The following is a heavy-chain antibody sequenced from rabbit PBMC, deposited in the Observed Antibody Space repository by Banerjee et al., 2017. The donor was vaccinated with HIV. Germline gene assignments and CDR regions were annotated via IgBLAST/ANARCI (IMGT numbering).Heavy chain of an antibody. CDR3: ARDNGSGDYIDVYFDL. CDR2: IYTGDAST. J-gene: IGHJ4*01. CDR1: GSSFSSGYD. V-gene: IGHV1S45*01. D-gene: IGHD1-1*01. Sequence: QEQLMESGGGLVQPGGSLKLTCTASGSSFSSGYDMCWVRQAPGKGLEWIGTIYTGDASTYYASWAKGRFTVSKASSTSVTLQMTSLTAADTATYFCARDNGSGDYIDVYFDLWGPGTLVTVS.